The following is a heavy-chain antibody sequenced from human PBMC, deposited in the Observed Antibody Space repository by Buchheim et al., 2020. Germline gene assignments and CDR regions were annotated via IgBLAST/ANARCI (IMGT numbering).Heavy chain of an antibody. V-gene: IGHV3-30*18. J-gene: IGHJ6*02. CDR2: ISDDGSNK. D-gene: IGHD2/OR15-2a*01. CDR3: AKENRGYYGMDV. Sequence: QVQLVESGGGVVQPGRSLRLSCVVSGFTFGSYGMHWVRQAPGKGLEWVAVISDDGSNKYYADSVKGRFTISSDTSKNTLYLQMNSLRAEETAVYYCAKENRGYYGMDVWGQGTT. CDR1: GFTFGSYG.